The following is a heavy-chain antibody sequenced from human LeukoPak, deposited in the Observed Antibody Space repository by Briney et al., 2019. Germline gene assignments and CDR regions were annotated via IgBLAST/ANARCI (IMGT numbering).Heavy chain of an antibody. CDR1: GYTFTNYY. J-gene: IGHJ4*02. CDR3: ARDTGSSPGDY. D-gene: IGHD1-26*01. CDR2: ISTYNGDT. V-gene: IGHV1-18*04. Sequence: ASVKVSCKASGYTFTNYYIHWVRQAPGQGLEWMGWISTYNGDTNYAQNLQGRVTMTTDTSTSTAYMDLRSLRSDDTAVYYCARDTGSSPGDYWGQGTLVTVSS.